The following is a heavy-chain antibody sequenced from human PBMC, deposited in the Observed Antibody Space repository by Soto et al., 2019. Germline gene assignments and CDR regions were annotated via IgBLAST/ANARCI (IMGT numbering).Heavy chain of an antibody. Sequence: QVQLQESGPGLVKPSGTLSLTCAVSGGSISRSNWWTWVRQPPGKGLEWIGEIYHSGTTNYNASLKSRVTISVDKSRNQFSLKLTSVTAADTALDYCARGSGDYNGWFDPWGPGTMVSVSS. CDR2: IYHSGTT. V-gene: IGHV4-4*02. CDR3: ARGSGDYNGWFDP. CDR1: GGSISRSNW. D-gene: IGHD1-26*01. J-gene: IGHJ5*02.